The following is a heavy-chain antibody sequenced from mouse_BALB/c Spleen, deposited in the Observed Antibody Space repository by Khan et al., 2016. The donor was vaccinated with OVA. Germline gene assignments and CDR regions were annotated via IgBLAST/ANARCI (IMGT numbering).Heavy chain of an antibody. CDR1: GFAFSSYS. CDR2: ITSGGSYT. J-gene: IGHJ2*01. V-gene: IGHV5-6-4*01. D-gene: IGHD1-1*01. Sequence: EVELVESGGGLVKPGGSLKLSCAASGFAFSSYSMSWVRQTPEKRLEWVATITSGGSYTYYPDSVKGRLTISRDNATNTLYLQMSSLKSEDTAMYYCTRDRNYYGSSFYFDYWGQGTTRTVSS. CDR3: TRDRNYYGSSFYFDY.